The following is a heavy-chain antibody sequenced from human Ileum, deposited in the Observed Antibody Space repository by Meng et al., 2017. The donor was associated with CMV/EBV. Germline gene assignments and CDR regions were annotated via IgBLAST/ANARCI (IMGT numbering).Heavy chain of an antibody. D-gene: IGHD3-3*01. Sequence: QVQRQQEGAGLFKPRWTLSRMCAGQCSAFSDYYWTWIRQFPGKGLEWIGEINHRGNTNYNPSLKSRVTISIDTSRNQFSLKLTSVTATEKAVYYCARASPQRRFLSYWGQGTLVTVSS. J-gene: IGHJ4*02. CDR1: CSAFSDYY. CDR2: INHRGNT. V-gene: IGHV4-34*01. CDR3: ARASPQRRFLSY.